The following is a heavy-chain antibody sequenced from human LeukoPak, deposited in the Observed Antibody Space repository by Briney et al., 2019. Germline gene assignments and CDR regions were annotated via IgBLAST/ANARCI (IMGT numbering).Heavy chain of an antibody. CDR1: GGSISTYY. J-gene: IGHJ4*02. Sequence: SETLSLTCALSGGSISTYYWSWLRQPAGKGLEWIGRLYSSGSTKYNPSLKSRVTISVGDSNNQFTLKLTSVTAADTAVYYCARDHYGSGSYKSYFDYWAQGIRVTVSS. D-gene: IGHD3-10*01. CDR3: ARDHYGSGSYKSYFDY. V-gene: IGHV4-4*07. CDR2: LYSSGST.